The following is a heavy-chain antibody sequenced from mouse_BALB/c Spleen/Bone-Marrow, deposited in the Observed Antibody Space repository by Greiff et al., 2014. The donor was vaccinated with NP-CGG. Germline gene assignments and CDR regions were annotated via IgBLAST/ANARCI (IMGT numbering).Heavy chain of an antibody. CDR3: AVYYYGRSSFAY. J-gene: IGHJ3*01. V-gene: IGHV14-3*02. Sequence: EVQLQQSGAELVKPGASVKLSCTASDFNIKDSYMHWVKQRPEQCLEWIGRIDPANVNTKYDTKFQGKATITADTSSNTAYLLLSSLTSEDTAVYYCAVYYYGRSSFAYWGQGTLVTVSA. D-gene: IGHD1-1*01. CDR2: IDPANVNT. CDR1: DFNIKDSY.